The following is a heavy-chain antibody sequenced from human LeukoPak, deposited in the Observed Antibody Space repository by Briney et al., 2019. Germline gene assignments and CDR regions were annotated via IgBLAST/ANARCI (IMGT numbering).Heavy chain of an antibody. CDR1: GFSFSDYY. J-gene: IGHJ3*02. Sequence: QTGGSLRLSCAASGFSFSDYYVSWVRQAPGKGLEWVANIKQDGSEKYYVDSVKGRFTISRDNAKNSLYLQMNSLRAEDTAVYYCARVLVTVVTGAFDIWGQGTMVTVSS. D-gene: IGHD4-23*01. V-gene: IGHV3-7*01. CDR2: IKQDGSEK. CDR3: ARVLVTVVTGAFDI.